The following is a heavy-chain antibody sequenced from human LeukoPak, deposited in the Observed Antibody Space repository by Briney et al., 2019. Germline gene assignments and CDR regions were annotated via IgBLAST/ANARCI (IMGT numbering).Heavy chain of an antibody. V-gene: IGHV1-18*01. J-gene: IGHJ3*01. D-gene: IGHD6-13*01. CDR3: ARDQSVRLLQTSSTYFKHVFAV. CDR1: GYTFTNYG. CDR2: ISAYNGNT. Sequence: GASVKVSCKTSGYTFTNYGISWVRQAPGLGLEWMGWISAYNGNTNYAQKVQGRVTMTTDTSTSTAYMELRSLRFDDTAVYYCARDQSVRLLQTSSTYFKHVFAVWGQGSMVTVSS.